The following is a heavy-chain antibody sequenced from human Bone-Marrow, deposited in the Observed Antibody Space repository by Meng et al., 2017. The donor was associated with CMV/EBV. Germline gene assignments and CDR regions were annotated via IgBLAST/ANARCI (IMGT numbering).Heavy chain of an antibody. V-gene: IGHV1-8*01. Sequence: QWRWGLCGAEVKKPWASVKGPCRASGYTFTSYDINSVRQAAGQGLEWMGWMNPNSGNTDYAQKFQGRVTMTRNISKSTAYMDLSSLRSEDTAVYYCATGVADFEYWGQGTLVTVSS. CDR1: GYTFTSYD. CDR2: MNPNSGNT. J-gene: IGHJ4*02. D-gene: IGHD6-19*01. CDR3: ATGVADFEY.